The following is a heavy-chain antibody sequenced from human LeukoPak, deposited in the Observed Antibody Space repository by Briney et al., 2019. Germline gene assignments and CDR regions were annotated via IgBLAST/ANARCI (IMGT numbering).Heavy chain of an antibody. J-gene: IGHJ6*02. Sequence: PSETLSLTSTVSGGSISSGGYYWSWIRQHPGKGLEWIGYIYYSGSTYYNPSLKSRVTISVDTSKNQFSLKLSSVTAADTAVYYCARDDAGTGTTSDYGMDVWGQGTTVTVSS. CDR2: IYYSGST. D-gene: IGHD1-1*01. V-gene: IGHV4-31*03. CDR3: ARDDAGTGTTSDYGMDV. CDR1: GGSISSGGYY.